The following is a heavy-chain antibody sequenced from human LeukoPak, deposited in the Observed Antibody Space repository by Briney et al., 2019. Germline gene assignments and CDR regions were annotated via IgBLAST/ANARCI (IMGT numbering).Heavy chain of an antibody. CDR2: IYYSGST. D-gene: IGHD6-13*01. J-gene: IGHJ5*02. CDR3: ARDAGIAAAGTSWFDP. Sequence: SETLPLTCTVSGGSISSYYWSWIRQPPGKGLEWIGYIYYSGSTNYNPSLKSRVTISVDTSKNQFSLKLSSVTAADTAVYYCARDAGIAAAGTSWFDPWGQGTLVTVSS. V-gene: IGHV4-59*01. CDR1: GGSISSYY.